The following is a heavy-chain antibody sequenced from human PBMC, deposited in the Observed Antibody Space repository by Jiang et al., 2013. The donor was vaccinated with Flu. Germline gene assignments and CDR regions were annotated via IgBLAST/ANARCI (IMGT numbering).Heavy chain of an antibody. CDR3: ARDRDGRNYWYFDL. CDR2: ISYTGST. Sequence: GSGLVKPSETLSLTCTVSGASISSYYWTWIRQPPGKGLEWIGHISYTGSTNYNPSLKSRVTISVDTSKNQLSLKLSSVTAADTAVYYCARDRDGRNYWYFDLWGRGTLVTVSS. J-gene: IGHJ2*01. V-gene: IGHV4-59*01. D-gene: IGHD5-24*01. CDR1: GASISSYY.